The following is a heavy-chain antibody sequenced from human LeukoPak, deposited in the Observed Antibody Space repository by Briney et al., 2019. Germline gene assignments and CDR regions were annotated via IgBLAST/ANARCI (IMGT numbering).Heavy chain of an antibody. D-gene: IGHD3-22*01. J-gene: IGHJ3*02. CDR1: GFTFSSYS. V-gene: IGHV3-21*01. Sequence: GGSLRLSCAGSGFTFSSYSINWVRQAPGKGLEWVSSISGSSSYIYYADSVKGRFTISRDNAKNSLYLQMNRLRAKDTAVYYCARDLLYYYDSSPRAFDIWGQGTMV. CDR2: ISGSSSYI. CDR3: ARDLLYYYDSSPRAFDI.